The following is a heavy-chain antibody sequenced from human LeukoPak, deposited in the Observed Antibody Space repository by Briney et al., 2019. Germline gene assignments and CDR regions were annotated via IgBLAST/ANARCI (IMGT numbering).Heavy chain of an antibody. Sequence: PGGSLRLSCAASGFTFSSYSMNWVRQAPGKGLEWVSYISSSSSTIYYADSVKGRFTMSRESAKNSLYLQMNSLRAGDTAVYYCARAVAGTHWFDPWGQGTLVTVSS. J-gene: IGHJ5*02. D-gene: IGHD6-19*01. CDR2: ISSSSSTI. CDR1: GFTFSSYS. CDR3: ARAVAGTHWFDP. V-gene: IGHV3-48*01.